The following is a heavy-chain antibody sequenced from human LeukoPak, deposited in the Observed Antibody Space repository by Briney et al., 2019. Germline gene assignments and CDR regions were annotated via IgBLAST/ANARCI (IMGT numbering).Heavy chain of an antibody. CDR3: ARGKMNGDDFDY. CDR2: INPNSGT. V-gene: IGHV1-2*02. D-gene: IGHD4-17*01. J-gene: IGHJ4*02. Sequence: ASVKVSCKASGYTFTGYYMHWVRQAPGQGLEWMGWINPNSGTNYAQKFQGRVTMTRDTSITTAYMELSGLRSDDTAVYYCARGKMNGDDFDYWGQGTLVTVA. CDR1: GYTFTGYY.